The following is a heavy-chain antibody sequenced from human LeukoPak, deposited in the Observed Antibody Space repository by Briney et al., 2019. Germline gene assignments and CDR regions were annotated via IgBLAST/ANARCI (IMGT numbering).Heavy chain of an antibody. J-gene: IGHJ4*02. V-gene: IGHV1-2*02. CDR3: ARGDVDTAMVTPDY. Sequence: ASVKVSCKPSGYTFTGYYMHWVRQAPGQGLEWMGWINPNSGGTNNEQKFQGRVTMTRDTSISTAYMELSRLRFDDTAVYYCARGDVDTAMVTPDYWGQGTLVTVSS. CDR1: GYTFTGYY. CDR2: INPNSGGT. D-gene: IGHD5-18*01.